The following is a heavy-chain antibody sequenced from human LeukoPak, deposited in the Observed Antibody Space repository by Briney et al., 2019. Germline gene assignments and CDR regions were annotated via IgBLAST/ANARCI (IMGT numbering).Heavy chain of an antibody. D-gene: IGHD6-19*01. V-gene: IGHV1-3*01. J-gene: IGHJ4*02. CDR1: GYTFTSYA. CDR2: INAGNGNR. Sequence: ASVKVSCKASGYTFTSYAIHWVRQAPGQRLEWMGWINAGNGNRKYSQKFQDRVTITRETSATTAYMELNRLTSEDTAVYYCAGVSDDSGWNFDYWGQGTLVTVSS. CDR3: AGVSDDSGWNFDY.